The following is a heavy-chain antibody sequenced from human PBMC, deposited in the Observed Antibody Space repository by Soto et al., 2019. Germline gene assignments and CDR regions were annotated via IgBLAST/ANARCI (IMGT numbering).Heavy chain of an antibody. V-gene: IGHV3-11*01. CDR3: ARDDKWSQLGEFFDY. Sequence: GGSLRLSCAASGFTFSDYYMSWIRQAPGKGLEWVSYISSSGSTIYYADSVKGRFTISRDNAKNSLYLQMNSLRAEDTAVYYCARDDKWSQLGEFFDYWGQGTLVTVSS. J-gene: IGHJ4*02. CDR1: GFTFSDYY. CDR2: ISSSGSTI. D-gene: IGHD2-2*01.